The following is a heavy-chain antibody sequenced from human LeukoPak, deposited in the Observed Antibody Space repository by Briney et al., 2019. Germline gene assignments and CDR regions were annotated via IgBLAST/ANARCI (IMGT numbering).Heavy chain of an antibody. V-gene: IGHV4-31*03. CDR2: IYYSGST. Sequence: PSETLSLTCTVSGGSISSGGYYWSWIRQHPGKGLEWIGYIYYSGSTYYNPSLKSRVTISVDTSKNQFSLKLSSVTAADTAVYYCARGLVYDFWSGYRGPYYYYGMDVWGQGTTVTVSS. D-gene: IGHD3-3*01. CDR1: GGSISSGGYY. J-gene: IGHJ6*02. CDR3: ARGLVYDFWSGYRGPYYYYGMDV.